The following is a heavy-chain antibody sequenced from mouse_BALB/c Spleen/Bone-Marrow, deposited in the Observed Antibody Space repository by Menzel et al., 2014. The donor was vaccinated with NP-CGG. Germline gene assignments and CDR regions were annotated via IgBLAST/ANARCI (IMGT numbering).Heavy chain of an antibody. V-gene: IGHV7-3*02. CDR2: IRNKAYGYTT. CDR3: ARFPMDY. CDR1: GFTFTDYY. J-gene: IGHJ4*01. Sequence: EVQVVESGGGLVQPGGSLRLSCTTSGFTFTDYYMSWVRQPPGKALEWLAFIRNKAYGYTTEYSASVRGRFTISRDNSQSILYPQMNTLRAEDSATYYCARFPMDYWGQGTSVTVSS.